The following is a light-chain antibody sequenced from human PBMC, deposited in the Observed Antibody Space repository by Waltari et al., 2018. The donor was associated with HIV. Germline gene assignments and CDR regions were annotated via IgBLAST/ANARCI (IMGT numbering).Light chain of an antibody. CDR3: QAWDSSTAWV. CDR1: KLGDKY. Sequence: SYELTQPPSVSVSPGQTASITCSGDKLGDKYACWYQQTPGQSPVLVIYQDSKRPSGIPERVSGSNSGNTATLTISGTQAMDEADYYCQAWDSSTAWVFGGGTKLTVL. CDR2: QDS. V-gene: IGLV3-1*01. J-gene: IGLJ3*02.